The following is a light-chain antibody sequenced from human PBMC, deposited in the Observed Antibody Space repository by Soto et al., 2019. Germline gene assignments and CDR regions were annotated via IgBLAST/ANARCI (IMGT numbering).Light chain of an antibody. J-gene: IGKJ4*01. V-gene: IGKV1-33*01. CDR2: DAS. CDR1: QDISNY. CDR3: QQYDNLTLT. Sequence: DIQRTQSPSSMSASVGDRVTITCQASQDISNYLNWYQQKQGKAPKLLIYDASNLETGVPSRFSGSVSGTDVTFTISSLKKEDSSTYYCQQYDNLTLTFGGGTKVDIK.